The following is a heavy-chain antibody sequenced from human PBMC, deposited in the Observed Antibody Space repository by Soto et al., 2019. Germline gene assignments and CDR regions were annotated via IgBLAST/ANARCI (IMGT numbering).Heavy chain of an antibody. V-gene: IGHV4-59*01. J-gene: IGHJ5*02. CDR2: IYYSGST. CDR1: GGSISSYY. Sequence: NPSETLSLTCTVSGGSISSYYWSWIRQPPGKGLEWIGYIYYSGSTNYNPSLKSRVTISVDTSKNQFSLKLSSVTAADTAVYYCARGHSSSWYLRGWGWFDPWGQGTLVTVSS. CDR3: ARGHSSSWYLRGWGWFDP. D-gene: IGHD6-13*01.